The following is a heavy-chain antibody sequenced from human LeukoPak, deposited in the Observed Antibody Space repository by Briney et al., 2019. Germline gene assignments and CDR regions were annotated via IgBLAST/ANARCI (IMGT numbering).Heavy chain of an antibody. CDR1: GFTFGDYA. D-gene: IGHD6-6*01. J-gene: IGHJ4*02. Sequence: GGSLRLSCTASGFTFGDYAMTWVRQAPGKGLEWVGFIRSKIYGGTPEYAASVQGRFTISRDDSKGIAYLQMNSPKTEDTAVYYCTRDQTSYYWGQGTLVTVSS. V-gene: IGHV3-49*04. CDR3: TRDQTSYY. CDR2: IRSKIYGGTP.